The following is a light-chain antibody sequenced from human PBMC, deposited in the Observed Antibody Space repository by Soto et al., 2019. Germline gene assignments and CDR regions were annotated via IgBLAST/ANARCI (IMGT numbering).Light chain of an antibody. Sequence: DIVMTQSPLSLFVTPGEPASISCRSSQSLLQTNGYNYLDWYLQKPGQSPQLLIYLGSNRASGVPDRFRGGGSGTDFTLKISRVEAEDVGVYYCMQALQSPLRTFGQGTKVDIK. V-gene: IGKV2-28*01. J-gene: IGKJ1*01. CDR2: LGS. CDR1: QSLLQTNGYNY. CDR3: MQALQSPLRT.